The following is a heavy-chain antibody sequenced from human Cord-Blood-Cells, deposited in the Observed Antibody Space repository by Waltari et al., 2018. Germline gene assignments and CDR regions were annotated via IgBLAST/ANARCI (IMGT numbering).Heavy chain of an antibody. V-gene: IGHV4-38-2*01. CDR3: ARIRRDGYNYYFDY. CDR1: GYSISRGYY. Sequence: QVQLQESGPGLVKPSETLSLTCAVSGYSISRGYYWGWIRQPPGKGLEWIGSIYPSGSTYYNPSLKSRVTISVDTSKNQFSLKLSSVTAADTAVYYCARIRRDGYNYYFDYWGQGTLVTVSS. J-gene: IGHJ4*02. CDR2: IYPSGST. D-gene: IGHD5-12*01.